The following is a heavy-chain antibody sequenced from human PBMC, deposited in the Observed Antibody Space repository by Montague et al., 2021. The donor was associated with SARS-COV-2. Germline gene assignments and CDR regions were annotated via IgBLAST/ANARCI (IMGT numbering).Heavy chain of an antibody. D-gene: IGHD3-10*01. Sequence: CAISGDSVVELRRRSEWHTSELQSQLELVGRPLFGKKRNYHYADFVKSRITIDPDTYKNQVSLQLRSVTPEDTAVYVCARVRHMGRGMDVWGQGTTVTVFS. CDR2: PLFGKKRNY. J-gene: IGHJ6*02. CDR3: ARVRHMGRGMDV. V-gene: IGHV6-1*01. CDR1: GDSVVELRRR.